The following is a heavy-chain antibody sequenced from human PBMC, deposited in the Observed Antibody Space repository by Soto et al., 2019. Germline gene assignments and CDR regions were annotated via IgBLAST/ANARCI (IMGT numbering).Heavy chain of an antibody. J-gene: IGHJ3*02. D-gene: IGHD2-21*02. CDR1: KFTFNSYT. CDR2: ISSSSSSI. Sequence: GGSLRLFCAASKFTFNSYTMNWVRQAPGKVLEWVSSISSSSSSIYYADSVKGRFTISRDDSKNSLFLQMNSLKTEDTAVYFCAREGIADSGAFDIWGQGTLVTVSS. V-gene: IGHV3-21*04. CDR3: AREGIADSGAFDI.